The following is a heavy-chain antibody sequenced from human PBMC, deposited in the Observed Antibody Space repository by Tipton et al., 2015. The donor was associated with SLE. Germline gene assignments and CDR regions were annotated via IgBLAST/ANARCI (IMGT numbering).Heavy chain of an antibody. Sequence: TLSLTCTVSGGSISGYHWSWLRQPPGKGLEWIGYIHHSGSTYYSPSLKSRVTITVDMSKNQFSLRLISVTAADTAVYYCARSTDQNWFDPWGQGTLVTVSS. D-gene: IGHD2-2*01. CDR2: IHHSGST. J-gene: IGHJ5*02. V-gene: IGHV4-59*12. CDR1: GGSISGYH. CDR3: ARSTDQNWFDP.